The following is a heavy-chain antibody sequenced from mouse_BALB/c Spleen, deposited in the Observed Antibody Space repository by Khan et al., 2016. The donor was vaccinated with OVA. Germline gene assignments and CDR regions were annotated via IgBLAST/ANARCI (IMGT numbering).Heavy chain of an antibody. CDR3: ARDDGSSYGWFAY. CDR1: GYTFTNYG. Sequence: QIQLVQSGPELKKPGETVKISCKASGYTFTNYGMNWVKQAPGKGLKWMGWINTNTGEPTYGEEFKGRFAFSLETSASTAYLQINNLKNEDTATXFCARDDGSSYGWFAYWGQGTLVTVSA. J-gene: IGHJ3*01. V-gene: IGHV9-3*02. CDR2: INTNTGEP. D-gene: IGHD1-1*01.